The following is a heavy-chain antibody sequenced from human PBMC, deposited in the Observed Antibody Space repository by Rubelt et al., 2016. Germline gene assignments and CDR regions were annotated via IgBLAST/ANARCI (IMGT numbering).Heavy chain of an antibody. CDR2: INAGNGNT. CDR1: GYTFTSYA. CDR3: AREGLAVAHDY. D-gene: IGHD6-19*01. Sequence: QVQLVQSGAEVKKPGASVKVSCKASGYTFTSYAMHWVRQAPGQRLEWMGWINAGNGNTKCSQKFQGRVTITRDTSASTAYMELSSLRSEETAVYYCAREGLAVAHDYWGQGTLVTVSS. V-gene: IGHV1-3*01. J-gene: IGHJ4*02.